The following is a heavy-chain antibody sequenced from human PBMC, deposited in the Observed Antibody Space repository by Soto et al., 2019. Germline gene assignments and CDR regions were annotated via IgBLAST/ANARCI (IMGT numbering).Heavy chain of an antibody. D-gene: IGHD3-10*01. CDR2: ISGSGDT. Sequence: EIQLLESGGGLVQPGGSLRLSCEASGFTFSNYAMTCVRQAPGKGLEWVAGISGSGDTYYADSVKGRFTISRDNSKNTVYLQMNSLRAEDTAIYFCAKDRGFGVASATHDSWGQGTLVTVSS. CDR1: GFTFSNYA. J-gene: IGHJ4*02. V-gene: IGHV3-23*01. CDR3: AKDRGFGVASATHDS.